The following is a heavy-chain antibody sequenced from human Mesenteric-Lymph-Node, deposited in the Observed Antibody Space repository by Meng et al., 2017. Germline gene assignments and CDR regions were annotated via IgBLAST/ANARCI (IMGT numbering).Heavy chain of an antibody. Sequence: ASVKVSCKASGYTFTSYAMHWVRQAPGQRLEWRGWINAGNGNTRYSRKCQGRVTVTRDTSASTAYMGLSSLRSEDKAVYYCAALKNGDYFDYWGQGTRVTVSS. V-gene: IGHV1-3*01. J-gene: IGHJ4*02. CDR1: GYTFTSYA. CDR2: INAGNGNT. CDR3: AALKNGDYFDY. D-gene: IGHD4-17*01.